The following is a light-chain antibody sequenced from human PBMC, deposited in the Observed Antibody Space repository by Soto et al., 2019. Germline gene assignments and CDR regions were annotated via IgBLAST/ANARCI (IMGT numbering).Light chain of an antibody. CDR1: SGHSNYV. Sequence: QPVLTQSPSASASLGASVKLTCTLSSGHSNYVIAWHQQQPEKGPRYLMKLNSDGSHSKGDGIPDRFSGSSSGAERYLTISSLQSEDEADYYCQTWDTGILVFGGGTKLTVL. CDR2: LNSDGSH. CDR3: QTWDTGILV. J-gene: IGLJ2*01. V-gene: IGLV4-69*01.